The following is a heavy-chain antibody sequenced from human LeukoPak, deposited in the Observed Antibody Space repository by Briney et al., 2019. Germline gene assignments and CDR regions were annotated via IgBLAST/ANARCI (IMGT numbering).Heavy chain of an antibody. CDR3: ATLSYGY. J-gene: IGHJ4*02. Sequence: PSETLSLTCAVYGGSFSGYYWSWIRQPPGKGLEWIGEVNYSGSTNYNPSLKSRVTIPVDTSKNQFSLKLSSVTAADTAVYYCATLSYGYWGQGTLVTVSS. CDR1: GGSFSGYY. V-gene: IGHV4-34*01. CDR2: VNYSGST. D-gene: IGHD5-18*01.